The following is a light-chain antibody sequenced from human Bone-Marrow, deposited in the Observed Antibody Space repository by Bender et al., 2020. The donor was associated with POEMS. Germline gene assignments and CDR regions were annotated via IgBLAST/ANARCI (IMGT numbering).Light chain of an antibody. V-gene: IGLV1-44*01. CDR2: SNY. J-gene: IGLJ1*01. Sequence: QSVLTQPPSASGTPGQSVIISCSGTDSNFGGNNVNWYQHLPGTAPRLVVYSNYQRPSGVPARFSGSKSGTSASLAITGLQADDEADYYCYSYTTSDTFVFGTGTKVTVL. CDR3: YSYTTSDTFV. CDR1: DSNFGGNN.